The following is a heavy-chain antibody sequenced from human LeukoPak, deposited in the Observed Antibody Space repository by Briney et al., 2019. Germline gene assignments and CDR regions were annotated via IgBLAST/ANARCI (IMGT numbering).Heavy chain of an antibody. V-gene: IGHV3-66*01. D-gene: IGHD6-13*01. CDR1: GFTVSSNY. Sequence: GGSLRLSCAASGFTVSSNYMIWARQPPGMGLEWVSVFYPGGTTYYADSVKGRFSISRDNSKNIVSFQMNSLRAEDTAVYYCARDALVPDGFDLWGQGTMVTVSS. CDR3: ARDALVPDGFDL. J-gene: IGHJ3*01. CDR2: FYPGGTT.